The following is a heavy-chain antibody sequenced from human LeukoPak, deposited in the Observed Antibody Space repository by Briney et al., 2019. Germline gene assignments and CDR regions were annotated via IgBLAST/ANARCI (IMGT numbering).Heavy chain of an antibody. Sequence: GGSLGLSCAASGFTFDDYAMHWIRQAPGKGLEWVSGVSWNSGSIGYADSVKGRFTISRDNAKNSLYLQMNSLRAEDTALYYCAKDISPTGTFYYFDYWGQGTLVTVSS. CDR3: AKDISPTGTFYYFDY. CDR1: GFTFDDYA. V-gene: IGHV3-9*01. D-gene: IGHD1-1*01. J-gene: IGHJ4*02. CDR2: VSWNSGSI.